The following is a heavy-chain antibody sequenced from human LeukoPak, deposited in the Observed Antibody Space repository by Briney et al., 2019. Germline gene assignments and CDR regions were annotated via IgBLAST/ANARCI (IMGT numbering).Heavy chain of an antibody. Sequence: TGGSLRLSCAASGFAFSSYGMHWVRQAPGKGLEWVAVIWYDGSNKYYADSVKGRFTISRDNSKNTLYLRMNSLRAEDTAVYYCARGYCSSTSCYSLGYDAFDIWGQGTMVTVSS. D-gene: IGHD2-2*01. V-gene: IGHV3-33*01. CDR1: GFAFSSYG. J-gene: IGHJ3*02. CDR2: IWYDGSNK. CDR3: ARGYCSSTSCYSLGYDAFDI.